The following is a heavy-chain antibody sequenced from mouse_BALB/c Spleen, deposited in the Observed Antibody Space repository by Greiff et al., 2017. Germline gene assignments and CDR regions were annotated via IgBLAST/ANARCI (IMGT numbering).Heavy chain of an antibody. CDR3: ASHYYGSSSAWFAY. Sequence: QVQLQQSGAELARPGASVKMSCKASGYTFTSYTMHWVNQRPGQGLEWIGFINPSSGYTNYNQKFKDKATLTADKSSSTAYMQLSSLTSEDSAVYYCASHYYGSSSAWFAYWGQGTLVTVSA. J-gene: IGHJ3*01. CDR1: GYTFTSYT. CDR2: INPSSGYT. D-gene: IGHD1-1*01. V-gene: IGHV1-4*01.